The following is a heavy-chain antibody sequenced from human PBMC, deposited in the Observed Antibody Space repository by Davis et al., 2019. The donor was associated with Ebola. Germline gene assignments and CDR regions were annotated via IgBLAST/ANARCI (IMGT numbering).Heavy chain of an antibody. J-gene: IGHJ6*02. CDR3: ARGGAVAATRHYYYYYGMDV. V-gene: IGHV1-2*02. Sequence: ASVKVSCKASGYTFTSYAMHWVRQAPGQRLEWMGWINPNSGGTNDAQKFQGRVTMTRDTSISTAYMELSRLRSDDTAVYYCARGGAVAATRHYYYYYGMDVWGQGTTVTVSS. CDR1: GYTFTSYA. D-gene: IGHD6-19*01. CDR2: INPNSGGT.